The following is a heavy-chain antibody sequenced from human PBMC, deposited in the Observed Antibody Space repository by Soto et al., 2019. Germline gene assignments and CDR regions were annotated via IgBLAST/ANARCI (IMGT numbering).Heavy chain of an antibody. J-gene: IGHJ4*02. D-gene: IGHD7-27*01. Sequence: QLQLQESGPGLVKPSETLSLTCTVSGGSITSNSYYWGWIRQSPGKGLEWIGSIFYSGTTYNNPTLKRRATLSVDTSRHTVSLKMTSLTASDTAVYFCAPMALAGGEDFFAFWGRGTLVTVSS. CDR1: GGSITSNSYY. CDR3: APMALAGGEDFFAF. V-gene: IGHV4-39*01. CDR2: IFYSGTT.